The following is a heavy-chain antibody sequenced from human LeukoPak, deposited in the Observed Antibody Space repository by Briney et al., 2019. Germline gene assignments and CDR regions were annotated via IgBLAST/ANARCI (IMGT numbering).Heavy chain of an antibody. CDR2: INHSGST. Sequence: SETLSLTCAVYGGSFSGYYWRWVRQPPGKGVEWVGEINHSGSTNYKPSLKSRVTISEETSKKQFSLKMRSVAAADTAVYYCARARALASSSLKYYFGMDVWVKGTTVTVSS. CDR3: ARARALASSSLKYYFGMDV. D-gene: IGHD6-13*01. CDR1: GGSFSGYY. J-gene: IGHJ6*04. V-gene: IGHV4-34*01.